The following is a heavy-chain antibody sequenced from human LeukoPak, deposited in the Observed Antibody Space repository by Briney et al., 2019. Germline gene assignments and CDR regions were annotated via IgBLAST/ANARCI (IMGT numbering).Heavy chain of an antibody. CDR2: IWSDGSNK. Sequence: GRSLRLSCAASGFTFSTYGMHWGRQAPGKGLEWVAVIWSDGSNKFYADSVKGRFTISRDNSKNTLFLQMNSLRAEDTALYSCARDRGGSKYFDSWGQGTLVTVSS. V-gene: IGHV3-33*01. CDR3: ARDRGGSKYFDS. D-gene: IGHD3-10*01. J-gene: IGHJ4*02. CDR1: GFTFSTYG.